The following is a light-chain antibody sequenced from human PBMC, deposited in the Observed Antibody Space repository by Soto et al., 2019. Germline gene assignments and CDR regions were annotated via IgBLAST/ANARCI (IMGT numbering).Light chain of an antibody. CDR3: QQSYSMPYT. Sequence: DVQMTQSPSSLSASVGDRVTITCRTSQNIATYLNWYQHKPGRAPNLLIYAASSLQSGVPSRFSGSGSGTDVTLTISSLQPEDFATYYCQQSYSMPYTFGQWTRLEIK. V-gene: IGKV1-39*01. CDR2: AAS. CDR1: QNIATY. J-gene: IGKJ2*01.